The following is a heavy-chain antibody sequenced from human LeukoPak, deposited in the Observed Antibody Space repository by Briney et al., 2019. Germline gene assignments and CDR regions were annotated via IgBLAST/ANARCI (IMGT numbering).Heavy chain of an antibody. CDR2: IRYDGRNK. J-gene: IGHJ6*03. V-gene: IGHV3-30*02. Sequence: PGGSLRLSCGASGFTFSSYGMHWVRQAPGKGLEWVAFIRYDGRNKYYADSVKGRFTISRDNSKNTLYLQMNSLRAEDTAVYYCAKDALAGFGEKSVDYYYYMDVWGKGTTVTISS. D-gene: IGHD3-10*01. CDR1: GFTFSSYG. CDR3: AKDALAGFGEKSVDYYYYMDV.